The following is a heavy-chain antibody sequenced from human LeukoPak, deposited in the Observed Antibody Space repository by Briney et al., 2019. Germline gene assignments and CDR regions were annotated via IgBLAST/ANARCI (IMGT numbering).Heavy chain of an antibody. CDR1: GFAFNTYW. D-gene: IGHD5-18*01. CDR3: ARDKGYSIDQ. Sequence: GGSLRLSCAASGFAFNTYWMHWVRQAPGTGLVWVSRINGDGSSTSYADFVKGRFTISRDNAKNTLYLQMNSLRAEETVIYYCARDKGYSIDQWGQGTLVTVSS. CDR2: INGDGSST. J-gene: IGHJ5*02. V-gene: IGHV3-74*01.